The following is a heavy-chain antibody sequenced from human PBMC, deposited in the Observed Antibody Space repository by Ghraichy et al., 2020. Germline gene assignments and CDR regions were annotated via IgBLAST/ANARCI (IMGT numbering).Heavy chain of an antibody. CDR2: INPHSGGT. D-gene: IGHD3-3*01. J-gene: IGHJ6*02. CDR1: GYSVIGYY. CDR3: ARDLSNLALFGVVIKVNHYYYVMDV. V-gene: IGHV1-2*02. Sequence: ASVKVSCKASGYSVIGYYIHWVRQAPGQGLEWMGWINPHSGGTNYVQKFQGRVTMTRDTSSSTFYMELSRLRSDDTAVYYCARDLSNLALFGVVIKVNHYYYVMDVWGQGTTVTVSS.